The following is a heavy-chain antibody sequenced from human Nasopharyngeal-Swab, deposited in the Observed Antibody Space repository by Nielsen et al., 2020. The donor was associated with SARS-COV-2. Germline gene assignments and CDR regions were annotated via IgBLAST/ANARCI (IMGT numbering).Heavy chain of an antibody. D-gene: IGHD2-15*01. V-gene: IGHV1-69*10. J-gene: IGHJ4*02. CDR1: GGTLNTYA. Sequence: SVKVSCKASGGTLNTYAITWVRQAPGQGIEWLGGIIPSLERSNYAQRFQGRVTITADKSTSTFYMELSSLRFEDTAVYYCASRVVPPTGFDYWGQGTLVTVSS. CDR2: IIPSLERS. CDR3: ASRVVPPTGFDY.